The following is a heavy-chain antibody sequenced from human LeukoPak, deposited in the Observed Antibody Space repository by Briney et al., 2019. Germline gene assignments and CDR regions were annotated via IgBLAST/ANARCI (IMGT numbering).Heavy chain of an antibody. Sequence: GSLRLSCAASGFTFSSYAMSWIRQPPGKGLEWIGYIYYSGSTNYNPSLKSRVTISADTSKNQFSLKVTSVTAADTATYYCARYSEISDTRWFDPWGQGTLVTVSS. D-gene: IGHD4-11*01. CDR1: GFTFSSYA. CDR3: ARYSEISDTRWFDP. V-gene: IGHV4-59*01. J-gene: IGHJ5*02. CDR2: IYYSGST.